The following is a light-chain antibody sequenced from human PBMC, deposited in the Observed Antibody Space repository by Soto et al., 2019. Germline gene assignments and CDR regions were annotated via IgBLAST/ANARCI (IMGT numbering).Light chain of an antibody. Sequence: QSVLTQPASVSGSPGQSITISCTGTSSDVGGYNYVSWYQQHPGKAPKLIIYEVSNRPSGVSNRFSGSKSGDTASLTISGLHAEDEADYYCSSYTSSSTIYVFGTGTKLTVL. V-gene: IGLV2-14*01. CDR2: EVS. J-gene: IGLJ1*01. CDR3: SSYTSSSTIYV. CDR1: SSDVGGYNY.